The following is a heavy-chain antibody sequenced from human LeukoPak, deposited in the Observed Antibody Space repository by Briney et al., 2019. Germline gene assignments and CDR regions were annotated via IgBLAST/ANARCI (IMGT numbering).Heavy chain of an antibody. V-gene: IGHV3-21*01. Sequence: GRSLRLSCAASGFTFSSYSMNWVRQAPGKGLEWVSSISSSSSYIYYADSVKGRFTISRDNAKNSLYLQMNSLRAEDTAVYYCARAIAARPVDYWGQGTLVTVSS. J-gene: IGHJ4*02. CDR1: GFTFSSYS. CDR3: ARAIAARPVDY. CDR2: ISSSSSYI. D-gene: IGHD6-6*01.